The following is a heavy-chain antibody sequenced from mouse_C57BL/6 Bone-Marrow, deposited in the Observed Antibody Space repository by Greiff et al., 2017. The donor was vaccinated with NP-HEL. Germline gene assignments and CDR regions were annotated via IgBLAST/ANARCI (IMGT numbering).Heavy chain of an antibody. Sequence: VKLQESGAELARPGASVKLSCKASGYTFTSYGISWVKQRTGQGLEWIGEIDPRSGNTYYNEKFKGKATLTADKSSSTAYMELRSLTSEVASVYFCARWDYWGQGTTLTVSS. J-gene: IGHJ2*01. V-gene: IGHV1-81*01. CDR1: GYTFTSYG. CDR2: IDPRSGNT. CDR3: ARWDY.